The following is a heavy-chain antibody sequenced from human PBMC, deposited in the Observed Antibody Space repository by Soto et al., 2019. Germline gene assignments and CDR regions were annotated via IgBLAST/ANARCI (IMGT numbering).Heavy chain of an antibody. Sequence: GGSLRLSCAASGFTFSSYGMHWVRQAPGKGLEWVAVIWYDGSNKYYADSVKGRFTISRDNSKKTLNLQMNSLRAEDTAVYYCARDEAVAGSFDYWGQGTLVTVSS. CDR1: GFTFSSYG. D-gene: IGHD6-19*01. CDR2: IWYDGSNK. J-gene: IGHJ4*02. CDR3: ARDEAVAGSFDY. V-gene: IGHV3-33*01.